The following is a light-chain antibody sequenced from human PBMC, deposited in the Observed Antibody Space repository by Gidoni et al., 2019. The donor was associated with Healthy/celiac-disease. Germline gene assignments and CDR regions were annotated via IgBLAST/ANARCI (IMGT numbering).Light chain of an antibody. CDR2: CAS. J-gene: IGKJ1*01. V-gene: IGKV3-15*01. CDR1: QSVSSN. Sequence: EIVMTQSPATLSVSPGERATLSCRASQSVSSNLAWYQQKPGQAPRLLIYCASTRATGIPAGFSGRGSGTGFTLTISSLQSKEFAVDYCQQYNNWWTFGQGTKVEIK. CDR3: QQYNNWWT.